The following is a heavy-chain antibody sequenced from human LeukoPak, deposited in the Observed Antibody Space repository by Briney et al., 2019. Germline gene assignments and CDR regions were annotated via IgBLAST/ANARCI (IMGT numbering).Heavy chain of an antibody. CDR1: GFTFSSQA. CDR3: ARLISSGWYRSYGMDV. Sequence: GGSLRLSCAASGFTFSSQAMSWVRQAPGKGLQWLSSISGSGDGTYYADSVKGRFTISRDNAKNSLYLQMNSLRAEDTAVYYCARLISSGWYRSYGMDVWGQGTTVTVSS. J-gene: IGHJ6*02. CDR2: ISGSGDGT. D-gene: IGHD6-19*01. V-gene: IGHV3-23*01.